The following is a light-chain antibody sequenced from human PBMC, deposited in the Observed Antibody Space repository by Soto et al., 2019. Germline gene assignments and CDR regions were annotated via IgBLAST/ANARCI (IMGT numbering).Light chain of an antibody. CDR3: HQYYSSPGT. Sequence: EIVLTQSPGTLSLSPGERATLSCRASQSVSTTYLAWYQQKPGQAPRLLIYGASSRATGIPERFSASGSGTDFALTINRLEPEDFAVYYCHQYYSSPGTFGLGTKLEIK. CDR1: QSVSTTY. V-gene: IGKV3-20*01. CDR2: GAS. J-gene: IGKJ1*01.